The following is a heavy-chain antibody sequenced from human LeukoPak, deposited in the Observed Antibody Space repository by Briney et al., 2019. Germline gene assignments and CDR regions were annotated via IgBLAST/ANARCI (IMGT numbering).Heavy chain of an antibody. V-gene: IGHV3-30*03. CDR1: GFTFRFYG. CDR2: ISYDGSHK. D-gene: IGHD3-9*01. CDR3: ARDRRDILTGYLDY. J-gene: IGHJ4*02. Sequence: GGSLRLSCTASGFTFRFYGMHWVRQAPGKGLEWVTFISYDGSHKYYADSVKGRFTISRDNSKNTLYLQMNSLRTEDTAVYYCARDRRDILTGYLDYWGQGTLVTVSS.